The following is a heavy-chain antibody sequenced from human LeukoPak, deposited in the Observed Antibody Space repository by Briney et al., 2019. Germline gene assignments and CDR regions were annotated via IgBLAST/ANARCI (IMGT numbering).Heavy chain of an antibody. D-gene: IGHD3-10*01. V-gene: IGHV3-21*01. J-gene: IGHJ4*02. CDR1: GFTFSSYS. CDR3: ARDRPGYYGSGGLDY. CDR2: ISSSSSYI. Sequence: PGGSLRLSCAASGFTFSSYSMNWVRQAPGKGLEWVSSISSSSSYIYYADSVKGRFTISRDNAKNSLYLQMNSLRAEDTAVYYCARDRPGYYGSGGLDYWGQGTLVTVSS.